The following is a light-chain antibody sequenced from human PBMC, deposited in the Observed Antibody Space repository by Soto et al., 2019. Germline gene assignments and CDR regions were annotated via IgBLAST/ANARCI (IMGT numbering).Light chain of an antibody. CDR2: DAS. CDR3: LQYCSHSWT. V-gene: IGKV1-5*01. J-gene: IGKJ1*01. Sequence: DIQMTQSPSTLSASIGDRVTITCRASRSISDWLAWYQQKPGKAPELLIFDASSLKSGVPSRFSGSGSGTEFTLTISRLQPDDVATSQCLQYCSHSWTFGLGTKVDNK. CDR1: RSISDW.